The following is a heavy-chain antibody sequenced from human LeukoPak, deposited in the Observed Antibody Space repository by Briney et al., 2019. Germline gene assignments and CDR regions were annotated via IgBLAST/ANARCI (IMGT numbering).Heavy chain of an antibody. CDR3: ASAMVVPAAIIRSWFDP. V-gene: IGHV4-39*01. CDR2: IYYSGST. CDR1: GGSISSSSYY. Sequence: SETLSLTCTVSGGSISSSSYYWGWIRLPPGKGLEWIGSIYYSGSTYYNPSLKSRVTISVDTSKNQFSLKLSSVTAADTAVYYCASAMVVPAAIIRSWFDPWGQGTLVTVSS. J-gene: IGHJ5*02. D-gene: IGHD2-2*01.